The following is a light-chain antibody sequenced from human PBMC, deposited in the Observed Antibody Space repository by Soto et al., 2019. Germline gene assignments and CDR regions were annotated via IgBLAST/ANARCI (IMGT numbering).Light chain of an antibody. CDR2: AAS. Sequence: DIQMTQSPSSLSASVGDRVSITCRASQTIDVYLNWYLQKPGRAPQLLIYAASKLQGGVPSRFSGSGSVTDFTLTISSLQPDDSGTYFCQQSYMTPRTFGQGTKVEI. CDR1: QTIDVY. V-gene: IGKV1-39*01. J-gene: IGKJ1*01. CDR3: QQSYMTPRT.